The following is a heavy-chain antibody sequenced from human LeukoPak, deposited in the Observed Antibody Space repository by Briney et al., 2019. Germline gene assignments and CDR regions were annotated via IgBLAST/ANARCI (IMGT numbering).Heavy chain of an antibody. CDR1: GFTFSSYA. CDR3: ARVPGGNLRGLDY. Sequence: GGSLRLSCAASGFTFSSYAMSWVRQAPGKGLEWVSSISSSSSYIYYADSVKGRFTISRDNAKNSLYLQMNSLRAEDTAVYYCARVPGGNLRGLDYWGQGTLVTVSS. J-gene: IGHJ4*02. D-gene: IGHD4-23*01. V-gene: IGHV3-21*01. CDR2: ISSSSSYI.